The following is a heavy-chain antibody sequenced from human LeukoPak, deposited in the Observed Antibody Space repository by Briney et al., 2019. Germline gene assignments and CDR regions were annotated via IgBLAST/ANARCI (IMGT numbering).Heavy chain of an antibody. D-gene: IGHD3-10*01. J-gene: IGHJ4*02. V-gene: IGHV4-39*01. CDR1: GGSVSSGSYH. Sequence: KPSEALSPHCTVSGGSVSSGSYHWSWVRLPPGKGPEWVGTIYFSGSTYYNPSLKSRVTISVDTSNNQFSLKLSSLTAADTAVYYCARHGSGRDAGLDYWGQGTLVTVSA. CDR3: ARHGSGRDAGLDY. CDR2: IYFSGST.